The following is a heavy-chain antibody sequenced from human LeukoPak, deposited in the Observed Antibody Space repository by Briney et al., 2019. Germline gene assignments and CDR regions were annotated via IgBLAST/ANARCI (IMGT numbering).Heavy chain of an antibody. CDR3: ARDILGYFDY. CDR2: IYYSGST. V-gene: IGHV4-31*03. J-gene: IGHJ4*02. Sequence: PSETLSLTCTVSGGSISSGGYYWSWIRQHPGTGLEWIGYIYYSGSTYYNPSLKSRVTISVDTSKNQFSLKLSSVTAADTAVYYCARDILGYFDYWGQGTLVTVSS. D-gene: IGHD1-26*01. CDR1: GGSISSGGYY.